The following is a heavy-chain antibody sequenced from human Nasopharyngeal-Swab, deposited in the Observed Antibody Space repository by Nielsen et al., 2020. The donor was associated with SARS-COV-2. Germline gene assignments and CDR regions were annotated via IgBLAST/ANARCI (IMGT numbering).Heavy chain of an antibody. D-gene: IGHD3-16*01. V-gene: IGHV4-34*01. CDR2: INHGGNT. CDR3: SRGDEGANYYGMDV. J-gene: IGHJ6*02. Sequence: SETLSLTCAVYGGSFRGYYWNWIRQPPGKGLEWIGEINHGGNTNYNPSLKRRVTILVDTSKNQFSLKLASVTAADTALYYCSRGDEGANYYGMDVWGQGTTVTVSS. CDR1: GGSFRGYY.